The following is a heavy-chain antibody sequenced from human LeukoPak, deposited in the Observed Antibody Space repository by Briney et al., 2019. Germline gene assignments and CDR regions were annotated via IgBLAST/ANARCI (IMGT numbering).Heavy chain of an antibody. J-gene: IGHJ3*02. Sequence: SETLSLTCTVSGGSISSYYWSWIRQPPGKRLEWIGYIYYSGSTSYNPSLKSRVTISVDTSKNQISLKPSSVTAADTAVYYCARDLGVMVRAFDIWGQGTMVTVSS. CDR1: GGSISSYY. V-gene: IGHV4-59*01. CDR3: ARDLGVMVRAFDI. D-gene: IGHD5-18*01. CDR2: IYYSGST.